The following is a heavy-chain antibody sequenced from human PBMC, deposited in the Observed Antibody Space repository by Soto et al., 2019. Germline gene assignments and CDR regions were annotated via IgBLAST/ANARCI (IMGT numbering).Heavy chain of an antibody. J-gene: IGHJ6*02. Sequence: QVQLVESGGGVVQPGRSLRLSCAASGFTFSSYAMHWVRQAPGKGLEWVAVISYDRSNKYYADSVKGRFTISRDNSKNTLYLQMNSLRAEDTAVYYCARVVATITDYYYGMDVWGQGTTVTVPS. CDR2: ISYDRSNK. V-gene: IGHV3-30-3*01. D-gene: IGHD5-12*01. CDR1: GFTFSSYA. CDR3: ARVVATITDYYYGMDV.